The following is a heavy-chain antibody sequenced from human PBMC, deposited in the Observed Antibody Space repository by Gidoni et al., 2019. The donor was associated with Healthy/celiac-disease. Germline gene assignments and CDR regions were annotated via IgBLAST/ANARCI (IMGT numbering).Heavy chain of an antibody. D-gene: IGHD3-22*01. CDR3: AKSIAAGTYYYDSSGYYGAFDI. V-gene: IGHV3-23*01. J-gene: IGHJ3*02. CDR2: ISGSGGST. Sequence: EVQLLESGGGLVQPGGSLRLSCAASGFPFSSSAMSWVRQAPGKGLEWVSAISGSGGSTYYADSVKGRFTISRDNSKNTLYLQMNSLRAEDTAVYYCAKSIAAGTYYYDSSGYYGAFDIWGQGTMVTVSS. CDR1: GFPFSSSA.